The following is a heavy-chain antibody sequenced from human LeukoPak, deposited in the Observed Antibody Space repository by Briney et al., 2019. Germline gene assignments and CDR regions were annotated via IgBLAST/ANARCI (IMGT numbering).Heavy chain of an antibody. CDR1: GYTFTSYY. D-gene: IGHD6-6*01. CDR2: INPSGGST. Sequence: VASVTVSCKASGYTFTSYYMHWVRQAPGQGLEGMGIINPSGGSTSYAQKFQGRVTMTRDISTSTVYMELSSLRSEDTAVYYCAREEGSSSAKDYWGQGTLVTVSS. V-gene: IGHV1-46*01. J-gene: IGHJ4*02. CDR3: AREEGSSSAKDY.